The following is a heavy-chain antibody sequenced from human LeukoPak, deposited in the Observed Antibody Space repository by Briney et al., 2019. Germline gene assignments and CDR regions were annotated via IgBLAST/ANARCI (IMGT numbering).Heavy chain of an antibody. V-gene: IGHV1-2*06. J-gene: IGHJ5*02. CDR1: GYTFTGYY. D-gene: IGHD2-2*01. CDR2: INPNSGGT. CDR3: ARVDIESLGYCSSTSCYEGFDP. Sequence: ASVKVSCKASGYTFTGYYMYWVRQAPGQGLEWMGRINPNSGGTNYAQKFQGRVTMTRDTSISTAYMELSRLRSDDTAVYYCARVDIESLGYCSSTSCYEGFDPWGQGTLVTVSS.